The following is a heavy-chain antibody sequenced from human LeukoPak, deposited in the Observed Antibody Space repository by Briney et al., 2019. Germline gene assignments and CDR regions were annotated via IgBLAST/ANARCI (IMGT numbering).Heavy chain of an antibody. Sequence: GGSLRLSCAASGFTFSSYAMSWVRQAPGKGLEGVSAIGGSGGSTYYADSVKGRFTISRHNAKNSLYLQMNSLRAEDTAVYYCARGSGSGWYEGDYWGQETLVAVSS. V-gene: IGHV3-23*01. J-gene: IGHJ4*02. D-gene: IGHD6-19*01. CDR3: ARGSGSGWYEGDY. CDR2: IGGSGGST. CDR1: GFTFSSYA.